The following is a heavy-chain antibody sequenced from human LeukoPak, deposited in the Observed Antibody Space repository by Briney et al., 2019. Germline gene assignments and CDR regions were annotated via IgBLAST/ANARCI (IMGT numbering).Heavy chain of an antibody. Sequence: SETLSLTCTVSGGSISSYYWSWIRQPPGKGLEWIGYIYYSGSTNYNPSLKSRVTISVDTSKNQFSLKLSSVTAADTAVYYCARHAADSSGSFNGFDPWGQGTLVTVSS. CDR1: GGSISSYY. D-gene: IGHD3-22*01. J-gene: IGHJ5*02. CDR3: ARHAADSSGSFNGFDP. CDR2: IYYSGST. V-gene: IGHV4-59*08.